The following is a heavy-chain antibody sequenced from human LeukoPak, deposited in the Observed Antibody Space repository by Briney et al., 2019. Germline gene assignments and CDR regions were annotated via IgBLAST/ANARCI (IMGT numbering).Heavy chain of an antibody. Sequence: PGRSLRLSCAASGFTFSSYAMHWVRQAPGKGLEWVTVISYDGSNKYYADSVKGRSTISRDNSKNTLYLQMNSLRAEDTAVYYCARDGCSSTSCYEWIGHHYYYYYGMDVWGQGTTVTVSS. CDR1: GFTFSSYA. V-gene: IGHV3-30-3*01. J-gene: IGHJ6*02. CDR2: ISYDGSNK. D-gene: IGHD2-2*01. CDR3: ARDGCSSTSCYEWIGHHYYYYYGMDV.